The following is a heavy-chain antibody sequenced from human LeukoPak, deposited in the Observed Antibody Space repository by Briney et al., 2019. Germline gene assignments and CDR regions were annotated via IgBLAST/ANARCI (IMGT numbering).Heavy chain of an antibody. D-gene: IGHD2-2*01. CDR3: ARDPRYCSSTSCKLGYYFDY. CDR2: ISYDGSNK. CDR1: GFTFSSYA. J-gene: IGHJ4*02. V-gene: IGHV3-30-3*01. Sequence: GGSLRLSCAASGFTFSSYAMHWVRQAPGKGLEWVAVISYDGSNKYYADFVKGRFTISRDNSKNTLYLQMNSLRAEDTAVYYCARDPRYCSSTSCKLGYYFDYWGQGTLVTVSS.